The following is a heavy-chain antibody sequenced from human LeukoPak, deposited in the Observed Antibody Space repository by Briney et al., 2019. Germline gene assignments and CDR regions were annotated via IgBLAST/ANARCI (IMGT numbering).Heavy chain of an antibody. Sequence: GGSLRLSCAASGFTFDDYAMHWVRQAPGKGLEWVSDISWNSGSIGYADSVKGRFTISRDNAKNSLYLQMNSLRAEDMALYYCAKDHGYSYGRGFDYWGQGTLVTVSS. CDR3: AKDHGYSYGRGFDY. CDR2: ISWNSGSI. CDR1: GFTFDDYA. D-gene: IGHD5-18*01. V-gene: IGHV3-9*03. J-gene: IGHJ4*02.